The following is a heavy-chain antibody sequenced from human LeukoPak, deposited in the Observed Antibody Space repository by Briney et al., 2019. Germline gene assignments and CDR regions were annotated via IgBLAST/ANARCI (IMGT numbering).Heavy chain of an antibody. CDR1: GFTFSSNY. CDR3: ARAYYYDSRGAFDI. Sequence: GGSLRLSCAASGFTFSSNYMSWVRQAPGKGVEGVSSIYSGGSIYYTDSVKGRFTISRDISKNMLYLQMNSLRAEDTAVYYCARAYYYDSRGAFDIWGQGTMVTVSS. J-gene: IGHJ3*02. V-gene: IGHV3-66*02. D-gene: IGHD3-22*01. CDR2: IYSGGSI.